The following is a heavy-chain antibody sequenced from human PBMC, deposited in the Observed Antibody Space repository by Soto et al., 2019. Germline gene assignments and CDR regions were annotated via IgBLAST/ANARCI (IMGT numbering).Heavy chain of an antibody. Sequence: GGSLRLSCAASGFTFSSYAMSWVRQAPGKGLEWVSAISGSGGSTYYADSVKGRFTISRDNSKNTLYLQMNSLRAEDTAVYYCANTLRWLRFEHDAFDIWGQGTMVTVSS. CDR2: ISGSGGST. V-gene: IGHV3-23*01. D-gene: IGHD5-12*01. CDR3: ANTLRWLRFEHDAFDI. CDR1: GFTFSSYA. J-gene: IGHJ3*02.